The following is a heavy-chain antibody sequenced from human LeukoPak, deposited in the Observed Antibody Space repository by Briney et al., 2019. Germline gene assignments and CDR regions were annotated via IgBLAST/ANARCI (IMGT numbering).Heavy chain of an antibody. CDR2: IRYSGRTT. CDR3: ASLGVNKVTLPSDVN. Sequence: GGSLRLSCATSGFTFSNYSMSWVRQAPGKGLEWLAAIRYSGRTTYYADSVEGRFTISIDNSKNALYLQMNNLRAEDTAVYYWASLGVNKVTLPSDVNWGQPTLVTVSS. J-gene: IGHJ4*02. CDR1: GFTFSNYS. V-gene: IGHV3-23*01. D-gene: IGHD2-21*02.